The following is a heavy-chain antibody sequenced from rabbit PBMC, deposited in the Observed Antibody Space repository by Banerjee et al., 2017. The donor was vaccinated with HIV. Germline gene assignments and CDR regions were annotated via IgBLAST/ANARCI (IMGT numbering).Heavy chain of an antibody. CDR3: ARFDVGYVGYVYKYAFDP. D-gene: IGHD6-1*01. CDR1: GFSFGSSHY. V-gene: IGHV1S45*01. J-gene: IGHJ2*01. Sequence: QQQLVESGGGLVQPEGSLTLTCTASGFSFGSSHYMCWVRQAPGKGLEWIGCIYAGSIGTTYYAIWAKGRFTISKTSSTTMTLQMTSLTAADTATYFCARFDVGYVGYVYKYAFDPWGPGHPGHRL. CDR2: IYAGSIGTT.